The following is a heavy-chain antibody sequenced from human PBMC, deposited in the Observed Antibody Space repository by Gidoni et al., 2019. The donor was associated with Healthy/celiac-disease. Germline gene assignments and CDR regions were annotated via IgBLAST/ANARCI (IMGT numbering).Heavy chain of an antibody. CDR3: ARAYGDYLFDY. D-gene: IGHD4-17*01. V-gene: IGHV4-31*03. Sequence: QVHLQESGPGLLKPSPTLSLPCTVAGCSISSVGYYWSWIRQHPGKGLERIGYSYYSGSTYYNPSLKSRVTISVDTSKNQFYLKMSSVTAADTDVYYCARAYGDYLFDYWGQGTLVTVSS. CDR2: SYYSGST. CDR1: GCSISSVGYY. J-gene: IGHJ4*02.